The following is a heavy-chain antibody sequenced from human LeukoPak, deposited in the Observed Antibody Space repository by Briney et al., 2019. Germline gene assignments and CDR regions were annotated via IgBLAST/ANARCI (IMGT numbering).Heavy chain of an antibody. V-gene: IGHV3-74*01. Sequence: PGGSLRLSCAASGFTFSTSWMHWLRQAPGKGLVWVSQINGDGGRTRYADSVKGRLTISRDNAKNTVYLQMNSLRTDDTAMYYCARGRNGFFDYWGHGTLVTVSS. CDR1: GFTFSTSW. D-gene: IGHD5-24*01. CDR2: INGDGGRT. J-gene: IGHJ4*01. CDR3: ARGRNGFFDY.